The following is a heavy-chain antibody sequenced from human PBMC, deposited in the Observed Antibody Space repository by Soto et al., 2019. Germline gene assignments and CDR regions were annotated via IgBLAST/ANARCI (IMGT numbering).Heavy chain of an antibody. V-gene: IGHV3-74*01. J-gene: IGHJ5*02. CDR2: IKADGSST. CDR1: GFTFINYW. CDR3: TSERFDP. Sequence: GGSLRLSCAASGFTFINYWMHWVRQAPGRGLVWVSRIKADGSSTNYANSVMGGFTISRENAKNTLYLVINSLRVEDTAVYFCTSERFDPWGQGTLVTVSS.